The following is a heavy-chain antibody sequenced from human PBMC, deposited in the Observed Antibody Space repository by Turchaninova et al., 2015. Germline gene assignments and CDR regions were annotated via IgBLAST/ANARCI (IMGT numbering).Heavy chain of an antibody. CDR2: MRRKTSGGNT. D-gene: IGHD3-10*01. Sequence: LVESGGGLVQPGRSLRLSCTASGFIFGDYAISWVRQDPGKGLEWVAFMRRKTSGGNTEHAASVQGRFTISRDDSKSIAYLQMNSLKPEDTAVYYCTRQGYHYGSGSYYDVSWGQGTLVTVSS. J-gene: IGHJ5*02. CDR3: TRQGYHYGSGSYYDVS. CDR1: GFIFGDYA. V-gene: IGHV3-49*04.